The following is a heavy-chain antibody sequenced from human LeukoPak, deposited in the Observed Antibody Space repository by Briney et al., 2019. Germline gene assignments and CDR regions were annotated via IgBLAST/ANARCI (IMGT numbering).Heavy chain of an antibody. V-gene: IGHV3-64D*06. CDR3: VKSNWD. D-gene: IGHD7-27*01. Sequence: PGGSLRLSCSASGFTFSSYYMHWVRQAPGEGLEYIATISSNGDRTNYADSMKGRLAISRDNYKNTLYLQMSSVRAEDTAVYYCVKSNWDWGQGTLVTVSS. J-gene: IGHJ4*02. CDR1: GFTFSSYY. CDR2: ISSNGDRT.